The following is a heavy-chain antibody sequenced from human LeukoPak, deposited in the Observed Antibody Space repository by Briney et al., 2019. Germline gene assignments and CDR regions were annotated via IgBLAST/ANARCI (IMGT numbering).Heavy chain of an antibody. V-gene: IGHV1-18*01. CDR3: ARVYCSSTSCYGERPYYYYYMDV. CDR2: ISAYNGNT. D-gene: IGHD2-2*01. CDR1: GYTFTSYG. Sequence: ASVKVSCKASGYTFTSYGISWVRQAPGQGLEWMGWISAYNGNTNYAQKLQGRVTMTTNTSTSTAYMELRSLRSDDTAVYYCARVYCSSTSCYGERPYYYYYMDVWGKGTTVTVSS. J-gene: IGHJ6*03.